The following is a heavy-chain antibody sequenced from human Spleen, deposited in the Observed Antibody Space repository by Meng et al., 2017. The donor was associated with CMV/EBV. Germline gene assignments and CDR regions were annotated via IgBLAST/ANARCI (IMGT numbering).Heavy chain of an antibody. CDR1: GFTFSSYA. J-gene: IGHJ4*02. D-gene: IGHD6-13*01. CDR3: AKDKQQLVPGGFDY. CDR2: INSGGSST. V-gene: IGHV3-23*03. Sequence: ASGFTFSSYAMSWVRQAPGRGLEWVSVINSGGSSTYYTDSVKGRFTISRDNSKNTLYLQMNSLRAEDTAVYYCAKDKQQLVPGGFDYWGQGTLVTVSS.